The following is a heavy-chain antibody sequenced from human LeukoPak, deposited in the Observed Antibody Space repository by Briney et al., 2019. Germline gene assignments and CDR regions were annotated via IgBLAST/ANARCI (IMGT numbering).Heavy chain of an antibody. CDR3: ARKSCTSTSCLHP. V-gene: IGHV1-8*01. CDR1: GYTFANYD. CDR2: MNPNTGKS. J-gene: IGHJ5*02. D-gene: IGHD2-2*01. Sequence: ASVKVSCKASGYTFANYDINWVRQAAGQGLKWMAWMNPNTGKSGFAQRFQGRITMSRDTSIDTAYMELSSLGAEDTAVYYCARKSCTSTSCLHPWGQGTLVTVSS.